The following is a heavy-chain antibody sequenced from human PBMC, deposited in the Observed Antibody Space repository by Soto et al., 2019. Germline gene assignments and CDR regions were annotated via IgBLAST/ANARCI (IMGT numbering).Heavy chain of an antibody. V-gene: IGHV1-3*01. CDR2: INAGNGNT. CDR1: GYTFTSYA. CDR3: ARDRIAAAGYFDY. Sequence: QVPLVQSGAEVKKPGASVKVSCKASGYTFTSYAMHWVRQAPGQRLEWMGWINAGNGNTKYSQKFQGRVTITRDTSASTAYMELSSLRSEDTAVYYCARDRIAAAGYFDYWGQGTLVTVSS. D-gene: IGHD6-13*01. J-gene: IGHJ4*02.